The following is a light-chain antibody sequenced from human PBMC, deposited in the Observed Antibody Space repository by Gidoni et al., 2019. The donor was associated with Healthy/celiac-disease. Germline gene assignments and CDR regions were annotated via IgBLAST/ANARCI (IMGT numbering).Light chain of an antibody. Sequence: DIQMSQPPSSLSASVGDRVTIPSQASQDISNYLNWYQQKPGKAPKILSYDASNLETGVPSRFSGSGSGTDFTFTISSLKPEDIATYYCQQYDNLPLTFGGGTRVEIK. J-gene: IGKJ4*01. V-gene: IGKV1-33*01. CDR1: QDISNY. CDR3: QQYDNLPLT. CDR2: DAS.